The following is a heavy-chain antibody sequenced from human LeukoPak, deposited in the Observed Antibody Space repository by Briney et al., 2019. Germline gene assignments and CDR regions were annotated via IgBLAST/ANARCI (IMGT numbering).Heavy chain of an antibody. V-gene: IGHV3-23*01. CDR3: AKGRVRMTTVTPVDY. CDR1: GFTFSSYA. D-gene: IGHD4-11*01. CDR2: ISGSGGST. Sequence: GGSLRLSCAASGFTFSSYAMSWVRQAPGKGLEWVSAISGSGGSTYYADSVKGRFTISRDNSKNTPYLQMNSLRAEDTAVYYCAKGRVRMTTVTPVDYWGQGTLVTVSS. J-gene: IGHJ4*02.